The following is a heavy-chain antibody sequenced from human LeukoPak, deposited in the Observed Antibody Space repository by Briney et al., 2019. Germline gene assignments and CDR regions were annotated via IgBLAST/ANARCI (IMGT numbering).Heavy chain of an antibody. D-gene: IGHD1-14*01. J-gene: IGHJ4*02. Sequence: SETLSLTCDVSGGSVTSTNWWTWVRQPPGKGLEWIWEIHRSGSPNYNPSLQSRVTISIDRSRNQIVLELSSVTAADTAFYYCAREILGGFNPGAYWGQGTLVTVSS. CDR1: GGSVTSTNW. CDR2: IHRSGSP. V-gene: IGHV4/OR15-8*01. CDR3: AREILGGFNPGAY.